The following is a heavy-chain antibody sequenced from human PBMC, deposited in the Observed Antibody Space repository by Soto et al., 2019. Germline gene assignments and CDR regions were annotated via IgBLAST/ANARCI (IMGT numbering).Heavy chain of an antibody. J-gene: IGHJ5*02. CDR2: VYSSGTS. CDR3: ARYSPPKKSYDSNPGWFDP. Sequence: QVQLQESGPGLVKPSETLSLTCTVSGGSMNSYYWSWIRQPPGKGLEWLGYVYSSGTSTYNVSLESRITMSLVTSWNQFSLSLNSVTAADTAVYFCARYSPPKKSYDSNPGWFDPWGQGTLVAVSA. CDR1: GGSMNSYY. D-gene: IGHD2-15*01. V-gene: IGHV4-59*01.